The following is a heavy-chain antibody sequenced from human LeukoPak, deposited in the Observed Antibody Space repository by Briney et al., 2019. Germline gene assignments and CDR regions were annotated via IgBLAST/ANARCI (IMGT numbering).Heavy chain of an antibody. Sequence: SETLSLTCTVSGGSISSSSYYWGWIRQPPGEGLEWIGSIYYSGSTYYNPSLKSRVTISVDTSKNQFSLKLSSVTAADTAVYYYARHPSLSDAFDIWGQGTMVTVSS. CDR3: ARHPSLSDAFDI. V-gene: IGHV4-39*01. D-gene: IGHD6-6*01. CDR1: GGSISSSSYY. CDR2: IYYSGST. J-gene: IGHJ3*02.